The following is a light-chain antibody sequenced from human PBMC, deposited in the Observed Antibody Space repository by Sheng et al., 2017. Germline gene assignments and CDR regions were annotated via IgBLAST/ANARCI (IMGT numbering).Light chain of an antibody. CDR2: GAS. CDR1: QSVSSSY. CDR3: QQYGNSPLT. Sequence: EIVLTQSPATLSLSPGERATLSCRASQSVSSSYLAWYQQKPGQAPRLLIYGASSRAAGIPDRFSGSGSETDFTLTISRLEPEDFAVYYCQQYGNSPLTFGGGTKVEIK. J-gene: IGKJ4*01. V-gene: IGKV3-20*01.